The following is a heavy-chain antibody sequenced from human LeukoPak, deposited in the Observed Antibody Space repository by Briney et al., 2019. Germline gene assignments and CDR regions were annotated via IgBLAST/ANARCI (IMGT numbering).Heavy chain of an antibody. CDR1: GGSFSGYY. CDR2: INHSGST. Sequence: SETLSLTCAVYGGSFSGYYWSWIRQPPGKGLEWIGEINHSGSTNYNPSLKSRVTISVDTSKDQFSLKLSSVTAADTAVYYCVRGNIVVVPAASNYGMDVWGKGTTVTVSS. D-gene: IGHD2-2*01. J-gene: IGHJ6*04. CDR3: VRGNIVVVPAASNYGMDV. V-gene: IGHV4-34*01.